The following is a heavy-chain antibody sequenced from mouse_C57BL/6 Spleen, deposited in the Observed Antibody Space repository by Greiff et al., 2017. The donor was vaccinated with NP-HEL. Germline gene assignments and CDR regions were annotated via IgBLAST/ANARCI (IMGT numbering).Heavy chain of an antibody. Sequence: VKLMESGAELVRPGTSVKVSCKASGYAFTNYLIEWVKQRPGQGLEWIGVINPGSGGTNYNEKFKGKATLTADKSSSTAYMKLSSLTSEDAAVYVCARSRDGDSGAYWGQGTLVTVSA. J-gene: IGHJ3*01. D-gene: IGHD2-13*01. CDR1: GYAFTNYL. CDR2: INPGSGGT. CDR3: ARSRDGDSGAY. V-gene: IGHV1-54*01.